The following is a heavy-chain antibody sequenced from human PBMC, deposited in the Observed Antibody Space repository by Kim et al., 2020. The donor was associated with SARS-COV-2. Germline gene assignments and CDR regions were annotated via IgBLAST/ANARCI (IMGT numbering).Heavy chain of an antibody. Sequence: GGSLRLSCAASGFTFSDYYMSWIRQAPGKGLEWVSYISSSSSYTNYADSVKGRFTISRDNAKNSLYLQMNSLRAEDTAVYYCARDRGESIAAAGGKEYYYYGMDVWGQGTTVTVSS. D-gene: IGHD6-13*01. CDR3: ARDRGESIAAAGGKEYYYYGMDV. J-gene: IGHJ6*02. V-gene: IGHV3-11*06. CDR1: GFTFSDYY. CDR2: ISSSSSYT.